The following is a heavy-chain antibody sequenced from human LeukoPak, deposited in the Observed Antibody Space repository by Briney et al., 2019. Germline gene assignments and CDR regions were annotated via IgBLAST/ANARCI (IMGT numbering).Heavy chain of an antibody. CDR3: ARDLLWFGDYIDY. V-gene: IGHV4-38-2*02. CDR2: IYHSGST. J-gene: IGHJ4*02. Sequence: SETLSLTCAVSGYSISSGYYWGWIRQPPGQGLEWIGSIYHSGSTYYNPSLKSRVTISVDTSKNQFSLKLSSVTAADTAVYYCARDLLWFGDYIDYWGQGTLVTVSS. D-gene: IGHD3-10*01. CDR1: GYSISSGYY.